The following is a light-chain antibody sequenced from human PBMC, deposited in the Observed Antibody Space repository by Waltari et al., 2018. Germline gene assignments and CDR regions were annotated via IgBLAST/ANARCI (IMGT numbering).Light chain of an antibody. CDR2: DAS. J-gene: IGKJ5*01. V-gene: IGKV3-11*01. CDR1: QSVSNS. CDR3: QLRTGWPMT. Sequence: EVVLTQSPATLPLSPGEGATLSCRASQSVSNSLAWYRQKPGQAPSLLIYDASTRAAGIPDRFSGSGSGTDFTLTIISLEPEDFAVYYCQLRTGWPMTFGQGTRLEIK.